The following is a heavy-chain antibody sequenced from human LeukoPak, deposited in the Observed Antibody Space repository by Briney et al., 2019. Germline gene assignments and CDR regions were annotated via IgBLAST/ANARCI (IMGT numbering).Heavy chain of an antibody. Sequence: SETLSLTCTVSGGSISSSSYYWDWIRQPPGKGLEWIGSIYYSGSTVYNPSLKSRVTISVDTSKDQFSLKLSSVTAADTAVYYCAREDSGYAYYHFGMDVWGQGTTVTVSS. CDR1: GGSISSSSYY. D-gene: IGHD5-12*01. CDR3: AREDSGYAYYHFGMDV. CDR2: IYYSGST. V-gene: IGHV4-39*07. J-gene: IGHJ6*02.